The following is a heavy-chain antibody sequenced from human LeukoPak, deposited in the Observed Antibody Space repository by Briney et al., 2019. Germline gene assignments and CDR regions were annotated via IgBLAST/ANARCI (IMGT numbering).Heavy chain of an antibody. CDR3: ARAPIVYSNYGVIDY. D-gene: IGHD4-11*01. CDR2: ISYDGSNK. V-gene: IGHV3-30-3*01. J-gene: IGHJ4*02. CDR1: GFTFSSYA. Sequence: GGSLRLSCAASGFTFSSYAMHWVRQAPGKGLEWVAVISYDGSNKYYADSVKGRFTISRDNSKNTLYLQMNSLRAEDTAVYYCARAPIVYSNYGVIDYWGQGTLVTVSS.